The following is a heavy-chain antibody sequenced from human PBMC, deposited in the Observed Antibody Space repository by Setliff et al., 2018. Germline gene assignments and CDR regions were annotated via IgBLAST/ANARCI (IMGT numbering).Heavy chain of an antibody. J-gene: IGHJ3*01. CDR1: GGSISSGGYY. CDR3: ARDRGYCSSTACYPYIPGLDV. V-gene: IGHV4-31*03. D-gene: IGHD2-2*01. Sequence: SETLSLTCTVSGGSISSGGYYWSWIRQHPGEGLEWIGYIYYSGSTYYNPSLKSRVTISVDTSKNQFSLKLRSDDTAVYYCARDRGYCSSTACYPYIPGLDVWGQGTMVTVSS. CDR2: IYYSGST.